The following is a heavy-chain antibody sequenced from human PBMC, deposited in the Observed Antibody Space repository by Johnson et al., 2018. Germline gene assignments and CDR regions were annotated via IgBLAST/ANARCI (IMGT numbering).Heavy chain of an antibody. CDR1: GGSFSGYY. CDR2: ISYTGSP. CDR3: ARVWGDSSSYHYYYYMDV. V-gene: IGHV4-34*11. D-gene: IGHD6-6*01. J-gene: IGHJ6*03. Sequence: QVQLQQWGAGLLKPSETLSLTCAVYGGSFSGYYWSWIRQPPGKGLEWIGYISYTGSPNYNPSLKSRVTISVNTSKNQFSLKLSSVTAADTAVYYGARVWGDSSSYHYYYYMDVWGKGTTVTVSS.